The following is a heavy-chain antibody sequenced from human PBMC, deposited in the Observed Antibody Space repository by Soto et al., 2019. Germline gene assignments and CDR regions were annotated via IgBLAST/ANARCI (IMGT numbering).Heavy chain of an antibody. CDR3: AKEKLYCSGGSCYSELDY. Sequence: EVQLLESGGGLVQPGGSLRLSCAASGFTFSSYAMSWVRQAPGKGLEWVSAISGSGGSTYYADSVKGRFTISRDNSKNTRYLQMNSLRAEDTAVYYCAKEKLYCSGGSCYSELDYWGQGTLVTVSS. D-gene: IGHD2-15*01. J-gene: IGHJ4*02. CDR1: GFTFSSYA. V-gene: IGHV3-23*01. CDR2: ISGSGGST.